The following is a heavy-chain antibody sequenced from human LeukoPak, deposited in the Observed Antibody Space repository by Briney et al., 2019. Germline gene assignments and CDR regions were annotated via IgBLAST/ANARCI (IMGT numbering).Heavy chain of an antibody. CDR1: GFTFDDYG. D-gene: IGHD1-26*01. V-gene: IGHV3-20*04. CDR3: ARAPYGASGSYFDY. CDR2: INWNGGST. J-gene: IGHJ4*02. Sequence: GGSLRPSCAASGFTFDDYGMSWVRQAPGKGLEWVSGINWNGGSTGYADSVKGRFTISRDNAKNSLYLQMNSLRAEDTALYYCARAPYGASGSYFDYWGQGTLVTVSS.